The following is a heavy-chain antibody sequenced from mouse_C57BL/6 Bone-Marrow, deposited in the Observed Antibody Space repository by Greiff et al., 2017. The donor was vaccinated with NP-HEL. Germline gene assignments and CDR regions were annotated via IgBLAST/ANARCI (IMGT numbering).Heavy chain of an antibody. D-gene: IGHD2-5*01. CDR2: ISDGGSYT. Sequence: EVMLVESGGGLVKPGGSLKLSCAASGFTFSSYAMSWVRQTPEKRLEWVATISDGGSYTYYPDNVKGRFTISRDNAKNNLYLQMSHLKSEDTAMYYCAREGSNYVFDYWGQGTTLTVSS. J-gene: IGHJ2*01. CDR1: GFTFSSYA. CDR3: AREGSNYVFDY. V-gene: IGHV5-4*01.